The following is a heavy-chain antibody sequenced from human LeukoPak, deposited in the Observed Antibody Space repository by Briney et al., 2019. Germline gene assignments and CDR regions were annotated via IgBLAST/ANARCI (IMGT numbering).Heavy chain of an antibody. CDR3: ATGPRNDP. V-gene: IGHV1-8*01. Sequence: ASVKVSCKTSGYPFTKWEINWVRQAAGQGLEGVGWVHPDNGNTYYAQRFRGRVTMSRDTSTTTDYLELSGLRSNDTAVYFCATGPRNDPWGQGTRVTVSS. D-gene: IGHD1-14*01. J-gene: IGHJ5*02. CDR1: GYPFTKWE. CDR2: VHPDNGNT.